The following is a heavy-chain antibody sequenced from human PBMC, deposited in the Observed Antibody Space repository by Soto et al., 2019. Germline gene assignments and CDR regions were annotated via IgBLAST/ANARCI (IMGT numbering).Heavy chain of an antibody. D-gene: IGHD4-4*01. V-gene: IGHV4-4*02. J-gene: IGHJ5*02. CDR1: GGSISSSNW. CDR2: INHSGST. CDR3: AGAYDYSSNWFDP. Sequence: QVQLQESGPGLVKPSGTLSLTCAVSGGSISSSNWWSWVRQPPGKGLEWIGEINHSGSTNYNPSLKRRATISLDKXKNQFSRKLSSVTAADTAVYYCAGAYDYSSNWFDPWGQGTLVTVSS.